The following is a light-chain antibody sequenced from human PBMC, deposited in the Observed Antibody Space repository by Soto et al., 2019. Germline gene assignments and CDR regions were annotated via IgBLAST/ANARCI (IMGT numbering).Light chain of an antibody. V-gene: IGKV4-1*01. Sequence: DIVMTQSPDSLAVSLGERATINSKASQSVLNSSNNKNCLGWYQQKPGQPPKLLIYWASTRQSGVPDRFSGSGSGTDFTLTISSLQAEDVAVYYCQQSYGAPPYTFGQGTKLEIK. CDR2: WAS. CDR1: QSVLNSSNNKNC. J-gene: IGKJ2*01. CDR3: QQSYGAPPYT.